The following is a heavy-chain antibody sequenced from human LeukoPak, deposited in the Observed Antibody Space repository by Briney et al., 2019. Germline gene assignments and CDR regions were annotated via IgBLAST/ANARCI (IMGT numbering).Heavy chain of an antibody. V-gene: IGHV3-30*03. D-gene: IGHD2-15*01. CDR1: GFTFSSYG. CDR3: ARVPRQGSGLYYFDY. J-gene: IGHJ4*02. CDR2: ISYDGSNK. Sequence: PGGSLRLSCAASGFTFSSYGMHWVRQAPGKGLEWVAVISYDGSNKYYADSVKGRFTISRDNSKNTLYLQMNSLRAEDTAVYYCARVPRQGSGLYYFDYWGQGTLVTVSS.